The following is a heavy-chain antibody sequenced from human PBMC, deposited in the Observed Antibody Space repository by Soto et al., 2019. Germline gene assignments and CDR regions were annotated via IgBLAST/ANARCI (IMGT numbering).Heavy chain of an antibody. Sequence: EVQLLESGGGLVQPGGSLRLSCAASGFSFSNYAMSWVRQAPGKGLEWLSGIGGRGTSAYYADSVKGRFAISRDNSDNTVFLPLNSLSADDTAVYFCAKSRYVDSSCDFYDFWGQGTLVTVAS. CDR3: AKSRYVDSSCDFYDF. D-gene: IGHD3-22*01. J-gene: IGHJ4*02. CDR1: GFSFSNYA. CDR2: IGGRGTSA. V-gene: IGHV3-23*01.